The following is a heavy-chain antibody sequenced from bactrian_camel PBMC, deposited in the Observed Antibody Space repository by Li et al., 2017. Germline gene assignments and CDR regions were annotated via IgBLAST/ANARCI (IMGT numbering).Heavy chain of an antibody. V-gene: IGHV3S53*01. D-gene: IGHD3*01. CDR3: AADRALDDDCYVGSLYTDFAY. CDR2: IDSDGIT. J-gene: IGHJ6*01. CDR1: GATQDIGC. Sequence: QLVESGGESVQAGGSLRLSCVASGATQDIGCMGWFRQVPGLEREGIGSIDSDGITTYADSLKARFTISRDNAKSTLYLRMNNLKPEDTAMYYCAADRALDDDCYVGSLYTDFAYWGQGTQVTVS.